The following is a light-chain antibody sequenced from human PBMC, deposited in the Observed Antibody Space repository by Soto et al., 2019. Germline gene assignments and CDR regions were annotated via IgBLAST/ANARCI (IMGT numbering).Light chain of an antibody. CDR3: QSYDSSLSGYV. V-gene: IGLV1-40*01. CDR1: SSNIGAGYD. CDR2: GNS. J-gene: IGLJ1*01. Sequence: QSVLTQPPSVSGAPGQRVTISCTGSSSNIGAGYDVHWYQQLPGTAPKLLIYGNSNRPSGVPDRFSASKSGTSASLAITGLQAEDGADYYCQSYDSSLSGYVFGTGTKVTVL.